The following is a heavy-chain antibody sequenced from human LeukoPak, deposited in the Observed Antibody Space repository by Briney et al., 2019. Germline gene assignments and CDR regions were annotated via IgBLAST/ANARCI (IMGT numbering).Heavy chain of an antibody. CDR3: AKGRDSWSNKTDY. D-gene: IGHD3-3*01. Sequence: PGWCLRLSCAASGFTFSSYGMYWVRPAPGKGLEGVAVISYHGSNKYYADSVKGRFTISRDNSKNTLYLQMNSLRGEDTAVYYCAKGRDSWSNKTDYWGQGTLVTVSS. CDR2: ISYHGSNK. CDR1: GFTFSSYG. V-gene: IGHV3-30*18. J-gene: IGHJ4*02.